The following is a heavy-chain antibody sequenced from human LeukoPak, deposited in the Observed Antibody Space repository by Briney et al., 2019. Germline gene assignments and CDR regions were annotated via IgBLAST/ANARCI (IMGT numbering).Heavy chain of an antibody. Sequence: QPGGSLRISCAASGFTFGTYAMSWVRQAPGKGLEWVSGISHSGGSTYYADSVKGRFTVSRDNSKNTVYLQMNSLRAEDTAVYYCAKDPHSYGVREGFDYWGQGTVVTVSS. D-gene: IGHD5-18*01. CDR2: ISHSGGST. V-gene: IGHV3-23*01. J-gene: IGHJ4*02. CDR3: AKDPHSYGVREGFDY. CDR1: GFTFGTYA.